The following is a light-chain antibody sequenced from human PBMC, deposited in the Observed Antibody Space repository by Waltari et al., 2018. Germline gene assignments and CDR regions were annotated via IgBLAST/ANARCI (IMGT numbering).Light chain of an antibody. CDR1: RNVDTNY. CDR3: QQLGGAPMYT. CDR2: KTT. V-gene: IGKV3-20*01. J-gene: IGKJ2*01. Sequence: EVVLTQSPGPLSLSPGERATLSCRASRNVDTNYFAWYQQKPGQSPRILFGKTTTRAAGVSNRCSGIGSGTDFSLNIDMVGPGDSAVYFCQQLGGAPMYTFGQGTRLEI.